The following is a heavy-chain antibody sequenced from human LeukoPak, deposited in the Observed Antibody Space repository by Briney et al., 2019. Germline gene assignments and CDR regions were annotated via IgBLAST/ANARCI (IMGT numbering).Heavy chain of an antibody. Sequence: GASVTVSFTASGYTFTSYGISWVRQAPGQGLEWMGWISAYNGNTNYAQKLQGRVTMTTDTSTSTAYMELRSLRSDDTAVYYCARVPRIAAAQDYWGQGTLVTVSS. J-gene: IGHJ4*02. CDR2: ISAYNGNT. V-gene: IGHV1-18*01. CDR1: GYTFTSYG. CDR3: ARVPRIAAAQDY. D-gene: IGHD6-13*01.